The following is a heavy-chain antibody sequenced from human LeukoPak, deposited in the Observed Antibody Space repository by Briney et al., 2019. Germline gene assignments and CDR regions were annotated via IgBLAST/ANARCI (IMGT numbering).Heavy chain of an antibody. CDR1: GHTFTSYD. CDR3: AREDYYDSGSFDP. CDR2: MDPNSGNT. J-gene: IGHJ5*02. D-gene: IGHD3-22*01. V-gene: IGHV1-8*02. Sequence: ASVKVSCNASGHTFTSYDINWVRQATGQGLEWMGWMDPNSGNTAYAQKFQGRVTMTRNTSISTAYMELSSLRSEDTAVYYCAREDYYDSGSFDPWGQGTLVTVSS.